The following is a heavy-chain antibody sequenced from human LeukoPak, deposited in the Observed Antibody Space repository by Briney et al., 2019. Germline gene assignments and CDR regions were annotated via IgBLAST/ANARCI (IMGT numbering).Heavy chain of an antibody. CDR1: GGSISSYY. Sequence: SETLSLTCTVSGGSISSYYWSWIRQPPGKGLEWIGYIYYSGSTNYNPSPKGRVTISVDTSKNQFSLKLSSVTAADTAVYYCASTRSLWFGELLKGSMDVWGQGTTVTVSS. CDR2: IYYSGST. CDR3: ASTRSLWFGELLKGSMDV. J-gene: IGHJ6*02. D-gene: IGHD3-10*01. V-gene: IGHV4-59*01.